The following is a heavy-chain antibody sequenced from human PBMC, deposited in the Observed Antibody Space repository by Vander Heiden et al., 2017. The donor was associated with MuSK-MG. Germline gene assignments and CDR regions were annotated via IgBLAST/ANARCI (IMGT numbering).Heavy chain of an antibody. D-gene: IGHD3-22*01. V-gene: IGHV4-61*02. CDR3: AREELEYYDSSGYFRDYYMDV. CDR2: IYTSGST. J-gene: IGHJ6*03. Sequence: QVQLQESGPGLVKPSQTLSLTCTVSGGSISSGSSYWSWIRQPAGKGLEWIGRIYTSGSTNYNPSLKSRVTMSVDTSKNQFSLKLSSVTAADTAVYYCAREELEYYDSSGYFRDYYMDVWGKGTTVTVSS. CDR1: GGSISSGSSY.